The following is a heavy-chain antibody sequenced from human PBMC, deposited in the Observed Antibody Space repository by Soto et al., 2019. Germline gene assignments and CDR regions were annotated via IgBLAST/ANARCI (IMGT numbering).Heavy chain of an antibody. V-gene: IGHV3-53*01. CDR3: AKDQGSSWYEIDY. CDR1: GFTVSSNY. J-gene: IGHJ4*02. D-gene: IGHD6-13*01. CDR2: IYSGGNT. Sequence: GGSLRLSCAASGFTVSSNYVSWVRQAPGKGLEWVSVIYSGGNTYYADSVKGRFTISRDNSKNTLYLQMNSLRAEDTAVYYCAKDQGSSWYEIDYWGQGTLVTVSS.